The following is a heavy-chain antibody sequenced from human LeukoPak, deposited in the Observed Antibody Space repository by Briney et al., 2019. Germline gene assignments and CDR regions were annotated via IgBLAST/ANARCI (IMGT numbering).Heavy chain of an antibody. D-gene: IGHD6-19*01. CDR3: ARGRHPPQWLVRLGFDY. CDR2: IYTSGST. J-gene: IGHJ4*02. CDR1: GGSISSGSYY. Sequence: PSETLSLTCTVSGGSISSGSYYWSWIRQPAGKGLEWIGRIYTSGSTNYNPSLKSRVTISVDTSKNQFSLKLSSVTAADTAVYYCARGRHPPQWLVRLGFDYWGQGTLVTVSS. V-gene: IGHV4-61*02.